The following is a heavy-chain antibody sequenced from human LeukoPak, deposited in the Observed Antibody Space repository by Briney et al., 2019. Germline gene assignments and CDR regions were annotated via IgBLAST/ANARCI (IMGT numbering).Heavy chain of an antibody. D-gene: IGHD3-9*01. J-gene: IGHJ4*02. Sequence: SETLSLTCTVSGGSIRSSYYYWGWIRQPPGKGLEWSGSIYDSGSTYYNPSLKSRVTISVDTSKNQFSLKLSSVTAADTAVYYCARGYPRDILTGPLFDYWGQGTLVTVSS. CDR2: IYDSGST. CDR3: ARGYPRDILTGPLFDY. CDR1: GGSIRSSYYY. V-gene: IGHV4-39*07.